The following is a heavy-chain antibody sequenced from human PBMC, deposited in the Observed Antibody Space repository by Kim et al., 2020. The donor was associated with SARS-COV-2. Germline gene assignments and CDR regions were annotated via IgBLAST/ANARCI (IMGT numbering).Heavy chain of an antibody. CDR3: AKTYYYDSSGYYHPSHFDY. D-gene: IGHD3-22*01. CDR2: IYSGGSST. CDR1: GFTFSSYA. J-gene: IGHJ4*02. Sequence: GGSLRLSCAASGFTFSSYAMSWVRQAPGKGLEWVSVIYSGGSSTYYADSVKGRFTISRDNSKNTLYLQMNSLRAEDTAVYYCAKTYYYDSSGYYHPSHFDYWGQGTLVTVSS. V-gene: IGHV3-23*03.